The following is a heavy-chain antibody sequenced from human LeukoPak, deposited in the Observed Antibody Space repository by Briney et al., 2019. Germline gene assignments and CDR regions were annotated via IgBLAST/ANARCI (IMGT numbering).Heavy chain of an antibody. Sequence: VASVKVSCKASGGTFSSYVISWVRQAPGQGLEWMGRIIPILGIANYAQKFQGRVTITADKSTSTAYMELSSLRSEDTAVYYCARVRDGHAFDIWGQGTMVTVSS. J-gene: IGHJ3*02. CDR2: IIPILGIA. D-gene: IGHD5-24*01. V-gene: IGHV1-69*04. CDR1: GGTFSSYV. CDR3: ARVRDGHAFDI.